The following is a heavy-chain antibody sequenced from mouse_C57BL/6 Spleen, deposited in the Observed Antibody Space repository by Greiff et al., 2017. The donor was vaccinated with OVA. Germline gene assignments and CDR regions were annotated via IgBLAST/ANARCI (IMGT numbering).Heavy chain of an antibody. CDR3: ARRGLRREYYYAMDY. CDR2: INPNNGGT. V-gene: IGHV1-26*01. Sequence: EVQLQQSGPELVKPGASVKISCKASGYTFTDYYMNWVKQSHGKSLEWIGDINPNNGGTSYNQKFKGKATLTVDKSSSTAYMELRSLTSEDSAVYYCARRGLRREYYYAMDYWGQGTSVTVSS. CDR1: GYTFTDYY. J-gene: IGHJ4*01. D-gene: IGHD2-4*01.